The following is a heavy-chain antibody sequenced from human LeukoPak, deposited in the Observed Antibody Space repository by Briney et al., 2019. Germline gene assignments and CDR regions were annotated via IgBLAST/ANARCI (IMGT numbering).Heavy chain of an antibody. CDR2: ISSNGGST. CDR1: GGSISGYY. Sequence: ETLSLTCTVSGGSISGYYWNWIRQAPGKGLEYVSAISSNGGSTYYANSVKGRFTISRDNSKNTLYLQMGSLRAEDMAVYYCARDLARGPWGQGTLVTVSS. CDR3: ARDLARGP. V-gene: IGHV3-64*01. J-gene: IGHJ5*02.